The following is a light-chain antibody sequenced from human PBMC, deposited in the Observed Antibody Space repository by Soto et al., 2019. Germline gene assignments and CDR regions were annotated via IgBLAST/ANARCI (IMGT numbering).Light chain of an antibody. CDR1: SSDVGGYKY. CDR2: EVN. CDR3: SSYAGINNLGV. Sequence: QSVLTQPPSASGSPGQSVTIYCTGNSSDVGGYKYVSWYQQHPGKAPKLMIFEVNKRPSGVPDRFSGSKSGNTASLTVSGLQAEDEADYYCSSYAGINNLGVFGTGTKLTVL. V-gene: IGLV2-8*01. J-gene: IGLJ1*01.